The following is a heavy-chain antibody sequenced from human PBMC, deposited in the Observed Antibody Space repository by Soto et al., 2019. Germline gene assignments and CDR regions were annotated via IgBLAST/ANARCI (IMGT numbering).Heavy chain of an antibody. CDR1: GFTLNSYS. CDR2: ISSGSVYT. J-gene: IGHJ3*01. V-gene: IGHV3-21*01. Sequence: GGPLRLSCSASGFTLNSYSVNWVRQAPGKGLEWVASISSGSVYTDFADSVKGRFTISRDDVTNSVSLQMDSLRVEDTGICYCARYDAFKAFDLWGQGTMVPVSS. CDR3: ARYDAFKAFDL. D-gene: IGHD1-1*01.